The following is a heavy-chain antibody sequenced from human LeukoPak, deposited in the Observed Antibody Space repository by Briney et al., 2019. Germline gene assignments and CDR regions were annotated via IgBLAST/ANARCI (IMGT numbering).Heavy chain of an antibody. CDR3: TADGKAYSFGA. Sequence: GGSLRLSCAASGLIFSTARMNWVRQAPGKGLEGVGRIKGKIDGGATDYAAPVKGIFTISRDDSKNTPYLQVNSLKTEDTAVYYCTADGKAYSFGAWGRGTLVTVSS. CDR2: IKGKIDGGAT. J-gene: IGHJ5*02. V-gene: IGHV3-15*01. D-gene: IGHD5-18*01. CDR1: GLIFSTAR.